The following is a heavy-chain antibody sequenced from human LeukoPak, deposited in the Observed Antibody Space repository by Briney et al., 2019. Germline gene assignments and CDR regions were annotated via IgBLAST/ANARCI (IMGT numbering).Heavy chain of an antibody. V-gene: IGHV3-9*03. CDR3: AKSGCSSTSCYLNY. CDR2: ISWNSGSI. D-gene: IGHD2-2*01. Sequence: GGSLRLSCVASGFTFDDYAMHWVRQAPGKGLEWVSGISWNSGSIGYADSVKGRFTISRDNAKNSLYLQMNSLRPEDMALYYCAKSGCSSTSCYLNYWGQGILVTVSS. CDR1: GFTFDDYA. J-gene: IGHJ4*02.